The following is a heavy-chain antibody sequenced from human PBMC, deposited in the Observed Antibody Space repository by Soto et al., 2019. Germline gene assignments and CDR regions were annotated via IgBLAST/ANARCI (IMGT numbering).Heavy chain of an antibody. J-gene: IGHJ4*02. D-gene: IGHD1-26*01. V-gene: IGHV3-23*01. CDR2: ISGSGGST. Sequence: GGSLRLSCAASGFTFSSYAMSWVRQAPGKGLEWVSAISGSGGSTYYADSVKGRFTIPRDNSKNTLYLQMNSLRAEDTAVYYCANRGSGSHFDYWGQGTLVTVSS. CDR3: ANRGSGSHFDY. CDR1: GFTFSSYA.